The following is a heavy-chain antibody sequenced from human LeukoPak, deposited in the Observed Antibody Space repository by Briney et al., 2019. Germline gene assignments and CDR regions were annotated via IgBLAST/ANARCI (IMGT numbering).Heavy chain of an antibody. J-gene: IGHJ3*02. CDR2: INPSGGST. CDR3: AREVSAFDI. D-gene: IGHD2-8*01. V-gene: IGHV1-46*01. Sequence: ASVKVSCKSSGYTFTSHYMHWVRQAPGQGLEWMGIINPSGGSTSYAQKFQGRVTMTRDMSTSTDYMELSSLRSEDTAVYYCAREVSAFDIWGQGTMVTVSS. CDR1: GYTFTSHY.